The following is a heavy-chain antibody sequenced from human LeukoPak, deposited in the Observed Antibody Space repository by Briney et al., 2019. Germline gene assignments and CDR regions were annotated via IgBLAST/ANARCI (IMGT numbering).Heavy chain of an antibody. CDR1: GGSVSHGGYY. CDR3: ARDAGYGMDV. Sequence: PSETLSLTCTVSGGSVSHGGYYWSWIRQHPGKGLEWIGYSGSTYYNPSLKSRVTISVDTSKNQFSLTLSSVTAADTAVYYRARDAGYGMDVWGQGTTVTVSS. V-gene: IGHV4-31*03. CDR2: SGST. D-gene: IGHD6-13*01. J-gene: IGHJ6*02.